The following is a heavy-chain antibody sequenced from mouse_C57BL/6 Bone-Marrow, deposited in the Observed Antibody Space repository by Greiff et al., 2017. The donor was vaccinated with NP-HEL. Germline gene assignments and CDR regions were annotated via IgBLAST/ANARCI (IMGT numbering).Heavy chain of an antibody. D-gene: IGHD2-3*01. CDR3: AGDDGYSMDY. J-gene: IGHJ4*01. Sequence: QVQLQQPGAELVRPGTSVKLSCKASGYTFTSYWMHWVKQRPGQGLEWIGVIDPSDSYTNYNQKFKGKATLTVDTSSSTAYMQLSSLTSEDSAVYYCAGDDGYSMDYWGQGTSVTVSS. CDR1: GYTFTSYW. V-gene: IGHV1-59*01. CDR2: IDPSDSYT.